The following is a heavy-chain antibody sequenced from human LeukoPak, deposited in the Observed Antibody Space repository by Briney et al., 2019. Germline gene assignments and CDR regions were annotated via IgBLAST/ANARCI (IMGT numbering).Heavy chain of an antibody. D-gene: IGHD3-10*02. CDR3: AELGITMIGGV. CDR1: GFIFSSYA. Sequence: GGTLRLSCAASGFIFSSYAMNWVRQAPGKGLEWVSYISSSGSTIYYADSVKGRFTISRDNAKNSLYLQMNSLRAEDTAVYYCAELGITMIGGVWGKGTTVTISS. CDR2: ISSSGSTI. J-gene: IGHJ6*04. V-gene: IGHV3-48*03.